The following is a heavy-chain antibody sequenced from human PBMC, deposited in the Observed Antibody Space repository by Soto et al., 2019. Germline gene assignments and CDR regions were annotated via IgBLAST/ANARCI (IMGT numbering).Heavy chain of an antibody. J-gene: IGHJ6*02. V-gene: IGHV3-30*18. CDR3: AKDSGYQMPDNYFYYGLDV. CDR2: ISYDEIDK. Sequence: GGSLRLYCSAPVFTFTSHAMHWVRQTPGKGLEWVAAISYDEIDKKYASSVKGRFTVSRDNVKNTLSLQMNSLRPEDTAVYYCAKDSGYQMPDNYFYYGLDVWGQGTTVTVSS. D-gene: IGHD5-18*01. CDR1: VFTFTSHA.